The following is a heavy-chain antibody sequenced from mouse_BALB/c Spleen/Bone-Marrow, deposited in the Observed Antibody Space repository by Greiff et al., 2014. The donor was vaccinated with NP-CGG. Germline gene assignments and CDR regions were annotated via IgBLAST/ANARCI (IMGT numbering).Heavy chain of an antibody. J-gene: IGHJ4*01. Sequence: EVQRVESGAELVKPGASVKLSCTASGFNIKDTYMHWVKQRPEQGLEWIGRIDPAHGNTKYDPKFQGKATITADTSSNTAYLQLSSLTSEDTAVYYCARWEYYAMDYWGQGTSVTVSS. CDR3: ARWEYYAMDY. CDR2: IDPAHGNT. D-gene: IGHD4-1*01. CDR1: GFNIKDTY. V-gene: IGHV14-3*02.